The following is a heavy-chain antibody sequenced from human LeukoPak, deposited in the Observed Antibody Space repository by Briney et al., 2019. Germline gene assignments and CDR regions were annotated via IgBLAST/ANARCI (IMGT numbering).Heavy chain of an antibody. CDR1: GVTFSADN. V-gene: IGHV3-48*01. D-gene: IGHD3-22*01. J-gene: IGHJ4*02. Sequence: PGGSLRLSCAASGVTFSADNMNWVRQAPGKGLEWLSYISSTSSTIYYADSVKGRFTTASDNAKNSLYLQMNSLRAEDTAVYYCARDYYNTSGYYYGGYWGQGTLVTVSS. CDR3: ARDYYNTSGYYYGGY. CDR2: ISSTSSTI.